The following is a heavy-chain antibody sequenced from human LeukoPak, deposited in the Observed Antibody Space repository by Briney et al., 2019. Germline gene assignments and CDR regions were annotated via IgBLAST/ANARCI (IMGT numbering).Heavy chain of an antibody. CDR3: ARDLGYSGDY. CDR2: ISSGSSTI. Sequence: GGSLRLSCAASGFTFSTFSMSWVRQAPGKGLEWLSYISSGSSTIYYADSVKGRFTISRDNAKNSLYLQMNSLRDEDTAAYYCARDLGYSGDYWGRGTLVTVSS. CDR1: GFTFSTFS. V-gene: IGHV3-48*02. J-gene: IGHJ4*02. D-gene: IGHD5-18*01.